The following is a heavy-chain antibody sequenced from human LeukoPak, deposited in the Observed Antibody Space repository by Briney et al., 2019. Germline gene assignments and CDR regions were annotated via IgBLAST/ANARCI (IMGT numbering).Heavy chain of an antibody. D-gene: IGHD1-14*01. Sequence: GGSLRLSCATNGSTSSDHYTGWIRPDSRKGQEWVTYITTMGSTIYYADSANGRLTISRDNAKNSLYLKINSLRAEDTAVYYCARDHSRNVGGLDAFDIWGQGTMVTVSA. J-gene: IGHJ3*02. CDR3: ARDHSRNVGGLDAFDI. V-gene: IGHV3-11*01. CDR1: GSTSSDHY. CDR2: ITTMGSTI.